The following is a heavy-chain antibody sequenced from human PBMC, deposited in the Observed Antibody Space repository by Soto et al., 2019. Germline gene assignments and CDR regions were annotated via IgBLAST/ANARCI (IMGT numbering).Heavy chain of an antibody. J-gene: IGHJ4*02. CDR1: GGSISSNNW. CDR3: AKLDGGGY. CDR2: IYHDGNT. V-gene: IGHV4-4*02. Sequence: QVQLQDSGPGLVTPSGTLSLTCAVSGGSISSNNWWSWVRQPPGKGLEWIGEIYHDGNTHYNPSLKSRVTISVDKSKNHFALILSSLTAADTAVYYCAKLDGGGYWGQGTLVTVSS. D-gene: IGHD1-1*01.